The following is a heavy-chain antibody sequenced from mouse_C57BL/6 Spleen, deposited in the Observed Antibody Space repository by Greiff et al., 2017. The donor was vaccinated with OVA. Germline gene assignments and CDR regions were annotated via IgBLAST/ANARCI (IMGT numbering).Heavy chain of an antibody. D-gene: IGHD1-1*01. CDR1: GYTFTDYE. CDR2: IDPETGGT. Sequence: VQLVESGAELVRPGASVTLSCKASGYTFTDYEMHWVKQTPVHGLEWIGAIDPETGGTAYNQKFKGKAILTADKSSSTAYMELRSLTSEDSAVYYCTRREFITTVVGFDYWGQGTTLTVSS. CDR3: TRREFITTVVGFDY. J-gene: IGHJ2*01. V-gene: IGHV1-15*01.